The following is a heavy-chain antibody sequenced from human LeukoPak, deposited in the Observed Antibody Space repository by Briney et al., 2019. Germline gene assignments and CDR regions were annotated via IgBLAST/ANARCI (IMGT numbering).Heavy chain of an antibody. CDR2: IYTGGST. Sequence: GGSLRLSCAASGFSVSNNYMSWVRQAPGQGLEGVSVIYTGGSTHYADSVKGRFIISRDNSKNTVYLQMNSLRADDTAVYYCAREALLWFGELLYYYFDYWGQGTLVTVSS. CDR1: GFSVSNNY. CDR3: AREALLWFGELLYYYFDY. J-gene: IGHJ4*02. D-gene: IGHD3-10*01. V-gene: IGHV3-53*01.